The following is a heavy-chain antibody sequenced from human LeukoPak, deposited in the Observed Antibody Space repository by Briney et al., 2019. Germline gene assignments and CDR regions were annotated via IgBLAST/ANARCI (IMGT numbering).Heavy chain of an antibody. D-gene: IGHD3-10*01. CDR3: ARAYYYGSGSYGGLNPWFDP. CDR2: IWYDGSNK. V-gene: IGHV3-33*01. Sequence: GGSLRLSCAASGFTFSSYGMHWVRQAPGKGLEWVAVIWYDGSNKYYADSVKGRFTISRDNSKNTLYLQMNSLRAEDTAVYYCARAYYYGSGSYGGLNPWFDPWGQGTLVTVSS. CDR1: GFTFSSYG. J-gene: IGHJ5*02.